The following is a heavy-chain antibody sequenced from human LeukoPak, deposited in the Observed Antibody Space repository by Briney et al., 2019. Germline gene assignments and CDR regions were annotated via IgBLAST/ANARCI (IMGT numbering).Heavy chain of an antibody. CDR2: IGISSGNT. Sequence: GSLSLSCAASGFPFSEYSMNWVRQAPGKGLEWISYIGISSGNTKYADSVKGRFTVSGDNARNSLYLQMNSLRVEDTAVYYCARDHNYAFDNWGQGTLVTVSS. V-gene: IGHV3-11*06. D-gene: IGHD1-1*01. J-gene: IGHJ4*02. CDR1: GFPFSEYS. CDR3: ARDHNYAFDN.